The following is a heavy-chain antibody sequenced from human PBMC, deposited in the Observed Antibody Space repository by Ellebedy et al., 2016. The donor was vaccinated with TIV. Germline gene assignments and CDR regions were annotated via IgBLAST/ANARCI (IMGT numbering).Heavy chain of an antibody. CDR1: GFTFSSYW. D-gene: IGHD3-10*01. J-gene: IGHJ4*02. CDR2: IKGDGSST. CDR3: ARAKAGTGSRDF. Sequence: PGGSLRLSCVASGFTFSSYWMHWVRQVPGKGLVWVSRIKGDGSSTSYADSVKGRFTISRDNAKNKLYLQMKSLTADDTAVYFCARAKAGTGSRDFWGQGTLVTVSS. V-gene: IGHV3-74*01.